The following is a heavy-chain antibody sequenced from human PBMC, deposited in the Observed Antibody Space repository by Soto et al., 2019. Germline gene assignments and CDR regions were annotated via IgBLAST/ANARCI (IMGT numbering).Heavy chain of an antibody. Sequence: GGSLRLSCAASGFTFSSYAMSWVRQAPGKGLEWVSAISGSGGSTYYADSVKGRFTISRDNSKNTLYLQMNSLRAEDTAVYYCAKRPPPSYGDYGEYFDYWGQGTLVTVSS. D-gene: IGHD4-17*01. CDR1: GFTFSSYA. J-gene: IGHJ4*02. CDR2: ISGSGGST. V-gene: IGHV3-23*01. CDR3: AKRPPPSYGDYGEYFDY.